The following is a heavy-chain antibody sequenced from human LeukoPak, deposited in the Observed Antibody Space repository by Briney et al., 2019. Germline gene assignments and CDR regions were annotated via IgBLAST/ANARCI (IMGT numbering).Heavy chain of an antibody. CDR1: GFTFSRYN. J-gene: IGHJ4*02. D-gene: IGHD2-15*01. Sequence: GGSLRLSCAASGFTFSRYNMNWVRQAPGKGLEWVSYISHTGDYIYYADSVKGRFTISRDNAQNSLSLHMNSLRVEDTAVYYCARVRETDCSGVSCYSGLDYWGQRAMVTVSS. CDR3: ARVRETDCSGVSCYSGLDY. CDR2: ISHTGDYI. V-gene: IGHV3-21*01.